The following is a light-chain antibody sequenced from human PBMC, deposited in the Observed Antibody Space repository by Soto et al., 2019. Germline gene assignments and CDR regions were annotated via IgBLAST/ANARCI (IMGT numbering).Light chain of an antibody. CDR2: DAS. CDR1: QNISTY. CDR3: QQYDNPL. Sequence: DIQMTQSPSSLSASVGDRVTITCQASQNISTYLNFYQQKPGRAPKLLIYDASNLETGVPSRFSGSGSGTDFTFTISSLQAEDIATYYCQQYDNPLFGQGTKLEIK. J-gene: IGKJ2*01. V-gene: IGKV1-33*01.